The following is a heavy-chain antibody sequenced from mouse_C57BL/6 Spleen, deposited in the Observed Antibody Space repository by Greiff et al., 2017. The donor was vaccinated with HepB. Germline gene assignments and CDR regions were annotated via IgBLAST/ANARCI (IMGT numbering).Heavy chain of an antibody. Sequence: EVKPVDSGGGLVQPGASLRLSCAASGFTFNDYHMSWVRQPPGKAPEWLALIRNKANGYATEYTASVKGRFTISRDNSQNILYLQMNTLRAEDSATYYCVKAVSSGSSYTWFAYWGQGTLVTVSA. J-gene: IGHJ3*01. V-gene: IGHV7-4*01. D-gene: IGHD1-1*01. CDR1: GFTFNDYH. CDR3: VKAVSSGSSYTWFAY. CDR2: IRNKANGYAT.